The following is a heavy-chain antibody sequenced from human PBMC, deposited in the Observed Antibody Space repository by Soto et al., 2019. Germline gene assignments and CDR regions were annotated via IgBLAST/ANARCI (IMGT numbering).Heavy chain of an antibody. Sequence: QVQLVESGGGVVQPGRSLRLSCAASGFTFISYAMHWVRQAPVKGLEWVAVISFDGSTEYYADSVKGRFTISRDNSTNTVYLQMNSLRSEDTAVYYCARSRHGSGSYTHFYYGLDVWGQGTTVTVSS. CDR2: ISFDGSTE. J-gene: IGHJ6*01. CDR3: ARSRHGSGSYTHFYYGLDV. D-gene: IGHD3-10*01. CDR1: GFTFISYA. V-gene: IGHV3-30-3*01.